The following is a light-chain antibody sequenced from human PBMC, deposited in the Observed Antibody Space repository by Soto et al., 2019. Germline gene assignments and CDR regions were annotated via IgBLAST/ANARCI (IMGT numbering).Light chain of an antibody. CDR1: QSISTY. CDR2: KAS. CDR3: QQYNSYSSWT. V-gene: IGKV1-5*03. Sequence: DIQMTQSPSSVSASVGDRVTITCRGSQSISTYLNWYQQKAGLAPKLLIYKASSLESGVPSRFSGSGSGTEFTLTISSLQPDDFATYYCQQYNSYSSWTFGQGTKVDIK. J-gene: IGKJ1*01.